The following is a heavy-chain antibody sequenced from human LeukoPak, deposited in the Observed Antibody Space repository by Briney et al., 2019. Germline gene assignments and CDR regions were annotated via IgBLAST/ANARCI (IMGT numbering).Heavy chain of an antibody. J-gene: IGHJ6*02. CDR1: GYTFTGYY. D-gene: IGHD6-19*01. CDR2: INPNSGGT. CDR3: ARAVAGPYYYYGMDV. Sequence: ASVKVSCKASGYTFTGYYMHWVRQAPGQGLEWMGWINPNSGGTNYAQKFQGRVTMTRDTSISTAYMELSRLRSDDTAVYYCARAVAGPYYYYGMDVWGQGTTVTVSS. V-gene: IGHV1-2*02.